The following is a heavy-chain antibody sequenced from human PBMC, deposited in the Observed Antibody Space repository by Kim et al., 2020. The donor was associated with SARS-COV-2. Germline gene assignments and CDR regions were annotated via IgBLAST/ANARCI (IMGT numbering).Heavy chain of an antibody. CDR1: GGSFSGYY. D-gene: IGHD2-15*01. Sequence: SETLSLTCAVYGGSFSGYYWSWIRQPPGKGLEWIGEINHSGSTNYNPSLKSRVTISVDTSKNQFSLKLSSVTAADTAVYYCARSLSWLAGLPLWGQGTMVTVSS. CDR2: INHSGST. J-gene: IGHJ3*01. V-gene: IGHV4-34*01. CDR3: ARSLSWLAGLPL.